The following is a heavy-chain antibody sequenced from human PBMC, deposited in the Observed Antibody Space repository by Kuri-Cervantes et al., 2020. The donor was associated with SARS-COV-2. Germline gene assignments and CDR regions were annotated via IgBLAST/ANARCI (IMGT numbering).Heavy chain of an antibody. CDR2: IYYSGST. D-gene: IGHD2-2*01. Sequence: SETLSLTCTVSGGSISSSSYYWGWIRQPPGKGLEWIGSIYYSGSTYYNPSLKSRATISVDTSKNQFSLKLSSVTAADTAVYYCARDSLDCSSTSCYYYYMDVWGKGTTVTVSS. V-gene: IGHV4-39*02. CDR3: ARDSLDCSSTSCYYYYMDV. J-gene: IGHJ6*03. CDR1: GGSISSSSYY.